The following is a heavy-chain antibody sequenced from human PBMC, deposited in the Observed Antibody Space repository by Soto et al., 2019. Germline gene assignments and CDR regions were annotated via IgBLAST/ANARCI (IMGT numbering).Heavy chain of an antibody. J-gene: IGHJ3*02. CDR1: GFTFSSYS. CDR2: IYNEFT. CDR3: VREPRYCSGGSCSIMGDAFDI. Sequence: EVQLVESGGGLVQPGGSLRLACAASGFTFSSYSMNWVRQAPGKGLEWVSVIYNEFTDYADSVRGRFSISTDSSKNALYLQMNSLRAEDSAVYYCVREPRYCSGGSCSIMGDAFDISGQGTMVTVSS. V-gene: IGHV3-66*01. D-gene: IGHD2-15*01.